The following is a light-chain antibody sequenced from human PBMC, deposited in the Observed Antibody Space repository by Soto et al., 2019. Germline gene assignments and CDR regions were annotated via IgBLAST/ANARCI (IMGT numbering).Light chain of an antibody. Sequence: EIVLTQSPATLSLSPGERATLSCRASQSVSSYLAWYQQKPGQAPRLLIYNASNRATGIPARFSGSVSGTEFTLTISSLQSEDSAVYYCQQYGSSPITFGQGTRLEIK. CDR1: QSVSSY. J-gene: IGKJ5*01. CDR2: NAS. CDR3: QQYGSSPIT. V-gene: IGKV3D-15*02.